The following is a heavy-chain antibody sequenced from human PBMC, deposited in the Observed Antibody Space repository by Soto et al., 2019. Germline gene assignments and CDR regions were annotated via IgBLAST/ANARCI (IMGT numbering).Heavy chain of an antibody. CDR3: ARSTGTYFDY. V-gene: IGHV4-31*03. J-gene: IGHJ4*02. CDR1: AGSISSGGFF. CDR2: IYYTGGT. D-gene: IGHD1-1*01. Sequence: SETLSLTCTVSAGSISSGGFFWNWIRQHPGKGLEWIGYIYYTGGTDYNPSLKSRVTISRDTSKNHLSLILGSVTAADTAMYYCARSTGTYFDYWGQGTPVTVSS.